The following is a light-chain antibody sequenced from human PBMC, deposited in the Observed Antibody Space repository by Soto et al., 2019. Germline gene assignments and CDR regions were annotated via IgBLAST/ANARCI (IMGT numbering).Light chain of an antibody. CDR3: SSYTCSSTRV. CDR2: EVS. CDR1: SSDVGGYNY. J-gene: IGLJ3*02. V-gene: IGLV2-14*01. Sequence: QSALTQPASVSGSPGQSITISCTGTSSDVGGYNYVSWYQQHPGKAPKLMIYEVSNRPSGVSNRFSGSMSGNTASLTISGLQAEDEADYYCSSYTCSSTRVFGGGTKLIVL.